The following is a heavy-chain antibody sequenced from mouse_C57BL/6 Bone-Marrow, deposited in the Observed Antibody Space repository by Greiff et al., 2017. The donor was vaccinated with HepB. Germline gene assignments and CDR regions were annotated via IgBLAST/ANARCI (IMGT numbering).Heavy chain of an antibody. CDR3: ARGVYYGYDAPFAY. J-gene: IGHJ3*01. CDR2: IYPSDSET. CDR1: GYTFTSYW. V-gene: IGHV1-61*01. D-gene: IGHD2-2*01. Sequence: QVQLKQPGAELVRPGSSVKLSCKASGYTFTSYWMDWVKQRPGQGLEWIGNIYPSDSETHYNQKFKDKATLTVDKSSSTAYMQLSSLTSEDSAVYYCARGVYYGYDAPFAYWGQGTLVTVSA.